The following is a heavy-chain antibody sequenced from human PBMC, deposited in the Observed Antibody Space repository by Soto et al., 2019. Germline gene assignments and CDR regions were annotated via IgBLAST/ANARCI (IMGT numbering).Heavy chain of an antibody. CDR1: GGTFSSYT. CDR2: IIPILGIA. CDR3: ARDRDEYSGYDDFDY. Sequence: SVKVSCKASGGTFSSYTISWVRQAPGQGLEWMGRIIPILGIANYAQKFQGRVTITADKSTSTAYMELSSLRSEDTAVYYCARDRDEYSGYDDFDYWGQGTLVTVSS. V-gene: IGHV1-69*04. J-gene: IGHJ4*02. D-gene: IGHD5-12*01.